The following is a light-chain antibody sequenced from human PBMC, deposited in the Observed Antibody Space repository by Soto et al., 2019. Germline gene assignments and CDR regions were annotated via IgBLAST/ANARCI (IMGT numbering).Light chain of an antibody. CDR1: SSDIGAYNY. CDR2: EVS. V-gene: IGLV2-14*01. Sequence: QSALTQPASVSGSPAQSITISCTGTSSDIGAYNYVSWYQQHPGKAPKLMIFEVSNRPSGVSNRFSGSKSGSTASLTISGLQAEDEADYYCSSFTSTDTHRYVFGTGTKLTV. J-gene: IGLJ1*01. CDR3: SSFTSTDTHRYV.